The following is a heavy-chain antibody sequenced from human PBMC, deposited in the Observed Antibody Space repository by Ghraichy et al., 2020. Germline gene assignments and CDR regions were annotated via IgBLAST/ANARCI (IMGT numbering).Heavy chain of an antibody. V-gene: IGHV4-59*01. Sequence: SETLSLTCTVSGGSISSYYWSWIRQPPGKGLEWIGYIYYSGSTNYNPSLKSRVTISVDTSKNQFSLKLSSVTAADTAVYYCARGGHSSGWYSVYYGMDVWGQGTTVTVSS. CDR3: ARGGHSSGWYSVYYGMDV. J-gene: IGHJ6*02. D-gene: IGHD6-19*01. CDR2: IYYSGST. CDR1: GGSISSYY.